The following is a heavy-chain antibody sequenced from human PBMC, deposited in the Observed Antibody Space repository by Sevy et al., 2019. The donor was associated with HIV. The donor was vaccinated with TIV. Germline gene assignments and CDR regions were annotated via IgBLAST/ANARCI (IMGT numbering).Heavy chain of an antibody. CDR3: AKAARYSSVWYSTGEPFDY. D-gene: IGHD6-13*01. J-gene: IGHJ4*02. CDR1: GFKFDNYD. Sequence: GGSLRLSCAAPGFKFDNYDFSWVRQAPGKGLEWVSGFSGTDGSGTDGTTYYTDSVKGRFIISRDNSKNTLYLEMNSLRVDDTAVYYCAKAARYSSVWYSTGEPFDYWGQGTLVTVSS. CDR2: FSGTDGSGTDGTT. V-gene: IGHV3-23*01.